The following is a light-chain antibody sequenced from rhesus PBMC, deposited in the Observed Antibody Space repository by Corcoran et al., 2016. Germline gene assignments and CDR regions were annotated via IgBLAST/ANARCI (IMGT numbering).Light chain of an antibody. J-gene: IGKJ3*01. CDR1: QSVRSF. Sequence: EIVMTQSPATLALSPGERATLSCRASQSVRSFLAWYQQKPGQAPRLLIYGASTRAPGTPDRVSGSGSGTEFTLAISSLEPEAVGVYFCLQSTTLPTFGPGAKLEIK. CDR2: GAS. V-gene: IGKV3-24*03. CDR3: LQSTTLPT.